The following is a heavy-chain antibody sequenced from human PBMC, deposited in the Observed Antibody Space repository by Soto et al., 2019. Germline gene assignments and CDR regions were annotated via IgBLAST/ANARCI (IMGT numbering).Heavy chain of an antibody. CDR1: GFTFSSYS. Sequence: PGESLKISCAASGFTFSSYSMNWVRQAPGKGLEWVSYISSSSSTIYYADSVKGRFTISRDNAKNSLYLQMNSLRAEDTAVYYCARAKYDILTGSFYYYYMDVWGKGTTVTVSS. D-gene: IGHD3-9*01. CDR2: ISSSSSTI. V-gene: IGHV3-48*01. J-gene: IGHJ6*03. CDR3: ARAKYDILTGSFYYYYMDV.